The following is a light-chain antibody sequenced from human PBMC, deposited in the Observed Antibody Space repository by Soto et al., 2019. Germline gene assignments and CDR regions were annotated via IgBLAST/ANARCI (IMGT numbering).Light chain of an antibody. V-gene: IGLV2-14*03. Sequence: QSALIQPASVSGSPGQPITISCPGTSSDVGGYNYVSWYQHHPGKAPKLMIYDVSNRPSGVSNRFSGSKSGNTASLTISGLQAEDEADYYCSSYTSSSTLVVFGGGTKLTVL. CDR1: SSDVGGYNY. CDR2: DVS. J-gene: IGLJ2*01. CDR3: SSYTSSSTLVV.